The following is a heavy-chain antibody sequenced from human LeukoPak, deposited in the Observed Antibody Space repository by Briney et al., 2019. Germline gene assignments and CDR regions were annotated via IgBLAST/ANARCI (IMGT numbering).Heavy chain of an antibody. D-gene: IGHD6-13*01. CDR2: ISDIGSKT. Sequence: GGSLRLSCAASGFIFSDHYMNWVRQAPGKGLEWVSYISDIGSKTNYAESVKGRFTISRDNAKNSLSLHMNSLRAEDTAVYYCAAAAGYRFDIRGQGTMVTVSS. CDR3: AAAAGYRFDI. J-gene: IGHJ3*02. CDR1: GFIFSDHY. V-gene: IGHV3-11*03.